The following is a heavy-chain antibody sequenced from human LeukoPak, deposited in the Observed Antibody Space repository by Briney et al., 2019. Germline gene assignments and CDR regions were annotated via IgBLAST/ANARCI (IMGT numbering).Heavy chain of an antibody. CDR2: IYHSGST. D-gene: IGHD3-3*01. Sequence: SETLSLTCTVSGYSISSGYYWGWSRQPPGKGLEWIGSIYHSGSTYYNPSLKSRVTISVDTSKNQFSLKLSSVTAADTAVYYCARGVVLRFLEWLFTPFDIWGQGTMVTVSS. J-gene: IGHJ3*02. V-gene: IGHV4-38-2*02. CDR3: ARGVVLRFLEWLFTPFDI. CDR1: GYSISSGYY.